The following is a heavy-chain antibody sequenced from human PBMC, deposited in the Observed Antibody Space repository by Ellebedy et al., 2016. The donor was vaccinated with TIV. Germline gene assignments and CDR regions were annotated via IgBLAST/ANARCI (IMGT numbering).Heavy chain of an antibody. CDR1: RFTFTNYW. CDR2: IKEDGSEK. CDR3: ARDLILYCGGDCSSPFDL. Sequence: GESLKISXAASRFTFTNYWMSWVRQAPGKGLEWVANIKEDGSEKNYVDSVKGRFTISRDNSKNTLFLQMNSLRAEDTAVYYCARDLILYCGGDCSSPFDLWGQGTLVTVSS. V-gene: IGHV3-7*01. D-gene: IGHD2-21*01. J-gene: IGHJ4*02.